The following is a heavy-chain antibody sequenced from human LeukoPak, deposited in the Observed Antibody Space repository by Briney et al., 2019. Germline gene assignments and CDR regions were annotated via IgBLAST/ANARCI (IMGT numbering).Heavy chain of an antibody. D-gene: IGHD3-22*01. J-gene: IGHJ3*01. Sequence: GGSLRLSCTASGLTFSNHALHWVRQAPGKGLEWLTVISYDGRNEYYADSVTGRFTISRDNSKNTVSLQLNNLRVEDAAVYYCARGEAYYDRNGLPGAALDFWGLGTLVTVSS. V-gene: IGHV3-30*04. CDR3: ARGEAYYDRNGLPGAALDF. CDR1: GLTFSNHA. CDR2: ISYDGRNE.